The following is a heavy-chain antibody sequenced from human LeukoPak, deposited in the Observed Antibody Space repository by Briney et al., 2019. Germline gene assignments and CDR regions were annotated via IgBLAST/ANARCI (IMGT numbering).Heavy chain of an antibody. V-gene: IGHV1-46*01. D-gene: IGHD5-24*01. CDR3: ARGGDGYNR. Sequence: ASVKVSCKASGYMFTSYYMHWVRQAPGQGLEWMGIINPSGGGTSYPQKFQGRVTMTRDMFTSTVYMELSSLRSEDTAVYYCARGGDGYNRWGQGTLVTVSS. CDR1: GYMFTSYY. J-gene: IGHJ4*02. CDR2: INPSGGGT.